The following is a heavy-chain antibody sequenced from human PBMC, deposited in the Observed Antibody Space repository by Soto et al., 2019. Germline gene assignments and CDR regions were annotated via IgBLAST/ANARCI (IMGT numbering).Heavy chain of an antibody. CDR1: GGSVSSTSYY. V-gene: IGHV4-39*01. CDR3: ARHILSEYYYDSGGYYFVES. CDR2: TSDSGST. D-gene: IGHD3-22*01. Sequence: SETLSLTCSVSGGSVSSTSYYWGWIRQPPGKGLEWIGSTSDSGSTYYIPSLRRRVTISVDASKNHFSLKLSSVTAADTAIYSCARHILSEYYYDSGGYYFVESRGQRTLVT. J-gene: IGHJ5*01.